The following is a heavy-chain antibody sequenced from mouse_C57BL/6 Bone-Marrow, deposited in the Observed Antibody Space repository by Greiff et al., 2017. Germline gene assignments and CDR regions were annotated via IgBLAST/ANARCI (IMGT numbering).Heavy chain of an antibody. CDR2: FTMYSDAT. CDR3: ARARYYGVILSAMDY. V-gene: IGHV1-49*01. Sequence: LVESGAELVRPGSSVKLSCKDSYFAFMASAMHWVKQRPGHGLEWIGSFTMYSDATEYSENFKGKATLTANTASSTAYMELSILTSEDSAVYYCARARYYGVILSAMDYWGQGTSVTVSS. CDR1: YFAFMASA. D-gene: IGHD1-1*01. J-gene: IGHJ4*01.